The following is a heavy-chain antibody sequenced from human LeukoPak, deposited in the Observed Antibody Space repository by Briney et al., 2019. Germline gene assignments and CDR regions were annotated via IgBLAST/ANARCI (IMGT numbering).Heavy chain of an antibody. J-gene: IGHJ4*02. D-gene: IGHD6-19*01. CDR3: ARRRSGWASPPDY. Sequence: GGSLRLSCAASGFTFSSYAMSWVRQAPGKGLEWVSAISGSGGSTYYADSVKGRFTVSRDNSKNTLYLQMNSLRAEDTAVYYCARRRSGWASPPDYWGQGTLVTVSS. V-gene: IGHV3-23*01. CDR1: GFTFSSYA. CDR2: ISGSGGST.